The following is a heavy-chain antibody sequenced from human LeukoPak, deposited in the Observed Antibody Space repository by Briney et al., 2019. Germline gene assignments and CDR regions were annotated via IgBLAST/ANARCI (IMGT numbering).Heavy chain of an antibody. CDR2: IITISGTA. V-gene: IGHV1-69*13. Sequence: VKVSCKASGGTFRLYAISWVRQAPGQGLEWMGVIITISGTANYAQKFQGRLTITADESTSTAYMELSSLRSEDTAVYYCASLGYCSGGSCYSPFDYWGQGTLVTVSS. CDR1: GGTFRLYA. D-gene: IGHD2-15*01. CDR3: ASLGYCSGGSCYSPFDY. J-gene: IGHJ4*02.